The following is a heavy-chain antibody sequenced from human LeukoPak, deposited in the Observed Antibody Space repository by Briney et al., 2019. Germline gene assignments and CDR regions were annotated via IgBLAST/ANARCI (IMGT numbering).Heavy chain of an antibody. CDR2: ISSSGSTI. D-gene: IGHD1-7*01. Sequence: PGGSLRLSCAASGFTFSSYEMNWVRQAQGKGLEWVSYISSSGSTIYYADSVKGRFTISRDNAKNSLYLQMNSLRAEDTAVYYCASLTTNYVVSDYWGQGTLVTVSS. CDR1: GFTFSSYE. J-gene: IGHJ4*02. V-gene: IGHV3-48*03. CDR3: ASLTTNYVVSDY.